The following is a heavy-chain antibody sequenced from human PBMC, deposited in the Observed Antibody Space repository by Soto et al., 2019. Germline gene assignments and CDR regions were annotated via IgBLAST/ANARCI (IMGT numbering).Heavy chain of an antibody. CDR2: IYYSGST. J-gene: IGHJ6*02. CDR3: ARRRGSYYYYGMDV. Sequence: SETLSLTCTVSGGSISSSSSSWGWIRQPPGKGLEWIGSIYYSGSTYYNPSLKSRVTISVDTSKNQFSLKLSSVTAADTAVYYCARRRGSYYYYGMDVWGQGTTV. V-gene: IGHV4-39*01. D-gene: IGHD1-26*01. CDR1: GGSISSSSSS.